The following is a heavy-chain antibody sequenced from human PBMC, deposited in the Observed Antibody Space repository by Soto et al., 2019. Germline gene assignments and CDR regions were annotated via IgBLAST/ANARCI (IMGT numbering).Heavy chain of an antibody. J-gene: IGHJ6*02. V-gene: IGHV1-46*01. D-gene: IGHD6-13*01. Sequence: ASVKVSCKASGYTFTSYYMHWVRQAPGQGLEWMGIINPSGGSTSYAQKFQGRVTMTRDTSTSTVYMELSSLRSEDTAVYYCARLHRPIGIAAAGDDYGMDVWGQGTTVTVSS. CDR1: GYTFTSYY. CDR3: ARLHRPIGIAAAGDDYGMDV. CDR2: INPSGGST.